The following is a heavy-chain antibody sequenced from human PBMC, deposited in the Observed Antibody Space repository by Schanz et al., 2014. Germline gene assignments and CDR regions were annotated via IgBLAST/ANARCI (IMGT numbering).Heavy chain of an antibody. CDR1: GYSINTSDW. J-gene: IGHJ3*02. Sequence: QVQLQESGPGLVKPSDTLSLTCAVSGYSINTSDWWGWIRQPPGKGLEWIGYIYYSGSTYYNPSHKSRVPMYVETSKTQFPLKLRLVTAVDTAVYYCASKGLTTDAFDIWGQGTMVTVSS. V-gene: IGHV4-28*07. D-gene: IGHD2-8*01. CDR2: IYYSGST. CDR3: ASKGLTTDAFDI.